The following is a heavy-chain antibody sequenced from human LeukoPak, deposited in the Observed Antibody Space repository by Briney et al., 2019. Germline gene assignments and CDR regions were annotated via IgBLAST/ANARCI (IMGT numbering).Heavy chain of an antibody. V-gene: IGHV4-34*01. D-gene: IGHD5-18*01. Sequence: SETLSLTCAVYGGSFSGYYWSWIRQPPGKGLEWIGEKNHSGSTNYNPSLKSRVTISVDTSKNQFSLKLSSVTAADTAVYCCASKQGYSYGSFWGQGTLVTVSS. CDR2: KNHSGST. CDR3: ASKQGYSYGSF. CDR1: GGSFSGYY. J-gene: IGHJ4*02.